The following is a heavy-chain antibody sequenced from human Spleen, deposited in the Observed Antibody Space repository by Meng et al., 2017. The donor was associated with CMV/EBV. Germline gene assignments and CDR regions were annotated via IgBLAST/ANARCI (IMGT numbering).Heavy chain of an antibody. V-gene: IGHV3-9*01. D-gene: IGHD1-1*01. J-gene: IGHJ6*02. CDR3: AKGGLENDYYYGMDV. CDR1: GFTFDDYA. CDR2: ISWNSRSI. Sequence: SCAASGFTFDDYAMHWVRQAPGKGLEWVSGISWNSRSIGYADSVKGRFTISRDNAKNSLYLQMNSLRADDTALYYCAKGGLENDYYYGMDVWGQGTTVTVSS.